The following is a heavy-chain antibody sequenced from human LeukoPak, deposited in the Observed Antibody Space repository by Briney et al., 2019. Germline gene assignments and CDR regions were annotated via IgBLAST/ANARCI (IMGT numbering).Heavy chain of an antibody. CDR1: GGSISSYY. D-gene: IGHD2-15*01. V-gene: IGHV4-59*01. Sequence: SETLSLTCTVSGGSISSYYWSWIRQPPGKGLEWIGYIYYSGSTNYNPSLKSRVTISVDTSKNQFSPKLSSVTAADTAVYYCARQDCSGGSCYPDYWGQGTLVTVSS. J-gene: IGHJ4*02. CDR2: IYYSGST. CDR3: ARQDCSGGSCYPDY.